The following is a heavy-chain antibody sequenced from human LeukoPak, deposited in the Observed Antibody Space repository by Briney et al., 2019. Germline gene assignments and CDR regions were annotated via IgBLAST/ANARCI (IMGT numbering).Heavy chain of an antibody. CDR3: ARYFSSHGYSSLLGDY. Sequence: PGGSLRLSCAASGFTFSTYSMTWVRQAPGKGLEWVASIMYDGSQTYYVDSVKGRFTISRDNAKNSLYLQMNSLRDEDTAVYYFARYFSSHGYSSLLGDYWGEGTLVTVSS. CDR1: GFTFSTYS. CDR2: IMYDGSQT. J-gene: IGHJ4*02. V-gene: IGHV3-7*01. D-gene: IGHD2-21*01.